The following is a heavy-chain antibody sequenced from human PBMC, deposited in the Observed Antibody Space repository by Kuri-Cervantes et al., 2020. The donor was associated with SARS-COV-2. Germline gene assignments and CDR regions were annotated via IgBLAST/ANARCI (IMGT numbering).Heavy chain of an antibody. D-gene: IGHD2-21*01. J-gene: IGHJ4*02. V-gene: IGHV1-8*01. CDR1: ETTFPNYD. CDR3: YCAPKEGFDS. CDR2: VKTNSGNT. Sequence: ASVKVSCKAPETTFPNYDINWGRQATGQGLEWMGMVKTNSGNTLYAQIFQGRVTMTRDTSTSTVYMELSSLTSEDKAIYYCYCAPKEGFDSWGQGTLVTVSS.